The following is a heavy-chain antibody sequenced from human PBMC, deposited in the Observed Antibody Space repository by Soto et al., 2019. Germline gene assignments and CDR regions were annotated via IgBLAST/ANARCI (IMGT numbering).Heavy chain of an antibody. J-gene: IGHJ6*02. CDR1: GFSLTNGKMG. D-gene: IGHD6-6*01. CDR3: VRVNADSSSHYYGMDA. V-gene: IGHV2-26*03. CDR2: FFSDAER. Sequence: QVTLKESGPAVVKPTETLTLTCTISGFSLTNGKMGVSWIRQAPGKALEWLAHFFSDAERSYSPSLQSRLTLSTDTSGTQVVLSMTDMDPVDTGTYFCVRVNADSSSHYYGMDAWGQGTTVTVSS.